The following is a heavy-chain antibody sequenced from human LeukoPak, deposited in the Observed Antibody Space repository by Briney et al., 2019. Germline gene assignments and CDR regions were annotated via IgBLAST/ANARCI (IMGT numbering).Heavy chain of an antibody. CDR3: ARDAPYSGSYLDY. CDR2: ISGYNGNT. D-gene: IGHD1-26*01. V-gene: IGHV1-18*01. J-gene: IGHJ4*02. Sequence: ASVKVSCKASGYTFTSYAISWVRQAPGQGPEWMGWISGYNGNTNYPQRLQGRVTMTTDTSTSIAYMELRSLRSDYTAVYYCARDAPYSGSYLDYWGQGTLVTVSS. CDR1: GYTFTSYA.